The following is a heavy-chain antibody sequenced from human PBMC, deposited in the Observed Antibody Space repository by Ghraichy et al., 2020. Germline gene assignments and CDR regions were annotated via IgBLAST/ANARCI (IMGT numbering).Heavy chain of an antibody. Sequence: LSLTCAASGFTFNSYAMSWVRQAPGRGLEWVSGISSTAGSTYYADSVKGRFTISRDNSRNTLYLQMHSLRPEDTAVYYCAKDGGWYPHGPPDYWGQGTLVTVSS. D-gene: IGHD6-19*01. CDR2: ISSTAGST. V-gene: IGHV3-23*01. J-gene: IGHJ4*02. CDR3: AKDGGWYPHGPPDY. CDR1: GFTFNSYA.